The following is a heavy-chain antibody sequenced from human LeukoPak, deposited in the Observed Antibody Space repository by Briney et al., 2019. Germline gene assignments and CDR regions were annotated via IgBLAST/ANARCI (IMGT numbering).Heavy chain of an antibody. CDR1: GFTFSSYW. CDR2: IKQDGSEK. J-gene: IGHJ6*04. V-gene: IGHV3-7*03. Sequence: GGSLRLSCAPSGFTFSSYWMSWVRQAPGKGLEWVANIKQDGSEKYYVDSVKGRFTISRDNAKNSLYLQMNSLRADDTAVYYCARKAYGLDVWAKGPRSPSPQ. CDR3: ARKAYGLDV.